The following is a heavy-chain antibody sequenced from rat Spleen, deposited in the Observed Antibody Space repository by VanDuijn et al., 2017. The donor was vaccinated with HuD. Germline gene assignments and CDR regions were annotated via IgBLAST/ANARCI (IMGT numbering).Heavy chain of an antibody. J-gene: IGHJ4*01. V-gene: IGHV5-58*01. D-gene: IGHD1-3*01. CDR2: ISNDGVNT. CDR3: TRGNYGSYGYYYVMDA. CDR1: GFRFSSYW. Sequence: EVQLVETGGGLVQPGKSLKLSCVASGFRFSSYWMYWVRQAPGKGLEWVSSISNDGVNTYYPDSVKGRFTISRDNVESIVYLQMNSLRSEDTATYYGTRGNYGSYGYYYVMDAWGQGASVTVSS.